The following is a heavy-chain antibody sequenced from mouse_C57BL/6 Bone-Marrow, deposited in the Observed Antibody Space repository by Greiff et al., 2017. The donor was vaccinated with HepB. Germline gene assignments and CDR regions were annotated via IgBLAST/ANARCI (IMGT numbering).Heavy chain of an antibody. CDR1: GYAFSSSW. CDR3: ARGSYLYYAMDY. CDR2: IYPGVGDT. J-gene: IGHJ4*01. V-gene: IGHV1-82*01. Sequence: QVQLKQSGPELVKPGASVKISCKASGYAFSSSWMNWVKQRPGKGLEWIGRIYPGVGDTNYNGKFKGKATLTADKSSSTAYMQLSSLTSEDSAVYFCARGSYLYYAMDYWGQGTSVTVSS. D-gene: IGHD1-1*02.